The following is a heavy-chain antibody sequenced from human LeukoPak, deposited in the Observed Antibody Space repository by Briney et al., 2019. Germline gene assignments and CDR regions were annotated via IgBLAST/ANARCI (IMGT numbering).Heavy chain of an antibody. V-gene: IGHV1-69*01. CDR3: ASHPLPPYYYDSSGSHFDY. J-gene: IGHJ4*02. CDR2: IIPIFGTA. D-gene: IGHD3-22*01. Sequence: SVKVSCKASGGTFISYAISWVRQAPGQGLEWMGGIIPIFGTANYAQKFQGRVTITADVSTSTAYMELSSLRSEDTAVYYCASHPLPPYYYDSSGSHFDYWGQGTLVTVSS. CDR1: GGTFISYA.